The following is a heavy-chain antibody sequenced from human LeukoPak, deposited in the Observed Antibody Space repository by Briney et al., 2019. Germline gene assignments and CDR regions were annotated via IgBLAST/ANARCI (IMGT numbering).Heavy chain of an antibody. D-gene: IGHD5-12*01. CDR3: AKDRVPDSGYDIDY. Sequence: QPGGSLRLSCAASGFTFSGYGMYWVRQAPRKGLEWVAGIYGGGGVIKYADSVKGRFTISRDNSENILYLQMDSLRVEGTAIYYCAKDRVPDSGYDIDYWGQGTLVTVSS. V-gene: IGHV3-23*03. CDR1: GFTFSGYG. CDR2: IYGGGGVI. J-gene: IGHJ4*02.